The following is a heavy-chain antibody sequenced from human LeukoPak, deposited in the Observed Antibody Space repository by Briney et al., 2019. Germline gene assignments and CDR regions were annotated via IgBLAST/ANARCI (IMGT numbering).Heavy chain of an antibody. V-gene: IGHV3-48*01. J-gene: IGHJ4*02. CDR2: ITGSSSTI. CDR3: ASCSSTNCY. CDR1: GFTFSSFS. Sequence: QPGGSLRLSCAASGFTFSSFSMNWVRQAPGKGLEWVSFITGSSSTIYYADSVKGRFTISRDNAKNSLYLQMNSLRAGDTAVYYCASCSSTNCYWGQGTLVTVSS. D-gene: IGHD2-2*01.